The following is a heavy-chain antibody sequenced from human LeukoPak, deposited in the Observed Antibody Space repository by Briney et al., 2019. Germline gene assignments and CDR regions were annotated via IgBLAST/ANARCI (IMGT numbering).Heavy chain of an antibody. CDR3: ARRDDSSGYHKIFDY. Sequence: SETLSLTCTVSGGSISSYYWSWIRHPPGKGLQWIGYIYYSGSTNYNPSLKSRVTISIDTSKNQFYLKLSSLTAADTAVYFCARRDDSSGYHKIFDYWGPGTLVTVSS. J-gene: IGHJ4*02. D-gene: IGHD3-22*01. V-gene: IGHV4-59*08. CDR1: GGSISSYY. CDR2: IYYSGST.